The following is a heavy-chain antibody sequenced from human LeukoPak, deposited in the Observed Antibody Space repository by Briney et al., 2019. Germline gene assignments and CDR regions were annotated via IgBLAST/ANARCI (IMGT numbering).Heavy chain of an antibody. Sequence: GGSLRLSCAASGFTFSSYTMSWVRQAPGKGLEWVSAISGGGGSTYYADSVKGRFTISRDNSKNTLYLQMNSLRAEDTAVYYCAKDPLRGFAIYYFDYWGQGTLVTVSS. CDR2: ISGGGGST. CDR3: AKDPLRGFAIYYFDY. CDR1: GFTFSSYT. D-gene: IGHD2-15*01. J-gene: IGHJ4*02. V-gene: IGHV3-23*01.